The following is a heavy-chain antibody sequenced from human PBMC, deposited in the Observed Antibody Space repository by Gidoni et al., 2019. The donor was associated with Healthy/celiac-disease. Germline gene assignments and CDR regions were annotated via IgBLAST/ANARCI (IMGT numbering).Heavy chain of an antibody. D-gene: IGHD6-6*01. CDR3: TTAPDSSSYLRAFDI. CDR1: GSIFSNAW. J-gene: IGHJ3*02. CDR2: IKSKTDGGTT. V-gene: IGHV3-15*07. Sequence: EVQLVESGGGLVKPGGSLGLSCAPSGSIFSNAWMNWGRQAPGKGLEWVGRIKSKTDGGTTDYAAPVKGRFTISRDDSKNTLYLQMNSLKTEDTAVYYCTTAPDSSSYLRAFDIWGQGTMVTVSS.